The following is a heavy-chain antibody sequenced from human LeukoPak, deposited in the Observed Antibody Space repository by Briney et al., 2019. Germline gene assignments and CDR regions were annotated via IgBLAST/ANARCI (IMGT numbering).Heavy chain of an antibody. CDR2: ISGSGGST. Sequence: GGSLRLSCAASGFTFSSYAMSWVRQAPGKGLEWVSAISGSGGSTYYADSVKGRFTISRDNSKNTLYLQMNSLRAEDTAEYYCAKDGLGSSSWYAPYWGQGTLVTVPS. CDR1: GFTFSSYA. J-gene: IGHJ4*02. CDR3: AKDGLGSSSWYAPY. D-gene: IGHD6-13*01. V-gene: IGHV3-23*01.